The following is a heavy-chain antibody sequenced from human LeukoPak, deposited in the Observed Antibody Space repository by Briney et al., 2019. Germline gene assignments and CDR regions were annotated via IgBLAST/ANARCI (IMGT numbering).Heavy chain of an antibody. V-gene: IGHV3-23*01. CDR1: GFTFSNYA. Sequence: PGGSLRLSCAASGFTFSNYAMSWVRHAQGKGLEWVSPISTSGDTIYYADSMKGRFTIYRDNTKSKLYLQMDSLRAEDTSLYYCARHSGGSVTGNTCDYWGQGALVTVSS. D-gene: IGHD6-19*01. J-gene: IGHJ4*02. CDR2: ISTSGDTI. CDR3: ARHSGGSVTGNTCDY.